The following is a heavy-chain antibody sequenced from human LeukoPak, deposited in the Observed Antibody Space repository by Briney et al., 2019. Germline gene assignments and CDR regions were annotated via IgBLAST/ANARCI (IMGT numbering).Heavy chain of an antibody. J-gene: IGHJ4*02. CDR2: INPNSGGT. D-gene: IGHD6-6*01. CDR1: GYTFTGYY. Sequence: ASVKVSCKASGYTFTGYYMHWVRQAPGQGLEWMGWINPNSGGTNYAQKFQGRVTMTRNTSISTAYMELSSLRSEDTAVYYCARGSSDDFDYWGQGTLVTVSS. V-gene: IGHV1-2*02. CDR3: ARGSSDDFDY.